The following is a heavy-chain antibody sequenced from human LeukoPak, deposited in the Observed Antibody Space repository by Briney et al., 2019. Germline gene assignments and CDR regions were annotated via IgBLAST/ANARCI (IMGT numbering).Heavy chain of an antibody. V-gene: IGHV3-23*01. CDR2: ISGGGGST. CDR3: AKGGKWDVTPFDY. Sequence: GGSLRLSCAASGFTFSGYWMYWVRQAPGKGLEWVSTISGGGGSTYYADSVKGRFTISRDNSKNTLYLQVNSLRAEDTAVYYCAKGGKWDVTPFDYWGQGTLVTVSS. D-gene: IGHD1-26*01. CDR1: GFTFSGYW. J-gene: IGHJ4*02.